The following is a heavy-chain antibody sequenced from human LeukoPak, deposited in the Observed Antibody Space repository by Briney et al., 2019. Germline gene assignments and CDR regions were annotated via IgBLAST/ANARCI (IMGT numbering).Heavy chain of an antibody. Sequence: PGGSLRLSCAASGFTVSSNYMSWVRQAPGKGLEWVSVIYSGGSTYYADSVKGRFTISRDNSKNTLYLQMDSLRAEDTAVYYCAREEGHRFSGSYSEYFQCWGQGTLVTVFS. CDR3: AREEGHRFSGSYSEYFQC. V-gene: IGHV3-66*01. CDR2: IYSGGST. D-gene: IGHD1-26*01. J-gene: IGHJ1*01. CDR1: GFTVSSNY.